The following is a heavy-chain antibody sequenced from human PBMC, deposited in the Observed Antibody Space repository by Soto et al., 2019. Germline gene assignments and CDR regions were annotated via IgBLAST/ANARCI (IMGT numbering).Heavy chain of an antibody. D-gene: IGHD7-27*01. J-gene: IGHJ5*02. Sequence: QVQLVQSGAEVKKPGSSVKVSCSASGGTISSYAITWVRQALGQGLEWMGGFIPIIGTTNYAQKFQGRVTITADESTSTSYMEVSSLRSEDTAVYYCASLVVLEDSTGDWIDPWGQGTLVTVSS. CDR3: ASLVVLEDSTGDWIDP. V-gene: IGHV1-69*01. CDR2: FIPIIGTT. CDR1: GGTISSYA.